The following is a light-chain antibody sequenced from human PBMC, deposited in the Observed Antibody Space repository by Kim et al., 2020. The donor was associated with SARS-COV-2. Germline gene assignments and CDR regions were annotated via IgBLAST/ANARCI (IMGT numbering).Light chain of an antibody. Sequence: QSALTQPASVSGSPGQSITISCTGSNSDVGGHDYVSWYQQHPGKAPKVLIYEVTHRPSGVSIRFSGSKSGNTASLTISGLQADDEADYYCSSYLSGDILIFGGGTQLTVL. J-gene: IGLJ2*01. CDR2: EVT. CDR3: SSYLSGDILI. V-gene: IGLV2-14*01. CDR1: NSDVGGHDY.